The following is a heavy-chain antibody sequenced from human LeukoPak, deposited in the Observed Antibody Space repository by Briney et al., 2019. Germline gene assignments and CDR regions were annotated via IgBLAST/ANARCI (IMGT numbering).Heavy chain of an antibody. D-gene: IGHD3-3*01. CDR2: INPSGGRT. V-gene: IGHV1-46*01. CDR1: GYTFTSGY. Sequence: ASVKVSCKASGYTFTSGYIHCVRQAPGQGLEWLGIINPSGGRTTYGQNFQGRVTMTRDTSTSTVYMELSSLRSEDTAVYYCARGSRFLDYWGQGTLVTVSS. J-gene: IGHJ4*02. CDR3: ARGSRFLDY.